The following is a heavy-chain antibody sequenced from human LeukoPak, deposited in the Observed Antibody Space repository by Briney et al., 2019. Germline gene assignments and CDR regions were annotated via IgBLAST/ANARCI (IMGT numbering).Heavy chain of an antibody. CDR2: TYYSGST. Sequence: SETLSLTCTVSGGSISSGDYYWSWIRQPPGKGLEWIGYTYYSGSTYYNPSLKSRVTISVDTSKNQFSLKLSSVTAADTAVYYCARVHSGSYYDAFDIWGQGTMVTVSS. D-gene: IGHD1-26*01. V-gene: IGHV4-30-4*02. CDR1: GGSISSGDYY. CDR3: ARVHSGSYYDAFDI. J-gene: IGHJ3*02.